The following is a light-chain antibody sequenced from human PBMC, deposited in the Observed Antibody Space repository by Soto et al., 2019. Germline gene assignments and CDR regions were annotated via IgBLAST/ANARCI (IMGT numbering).Light chain of an antibody. V-gene: IGKV3-20*01. CDR3: QQYGSSGT. Sequence: EIVLPQSPATLSLFPGERATLSCRTSQSVGTYLTWYQQKPGQAPRLLIHSASSRATGIPDRFSGSGSGTDFTLTISRLEPEDFAVYYCQQYGSSGTFGQGTKVDIK. CDR2: SAS. J-gene: IGKJ1*01. CDR1: QSVGTY.